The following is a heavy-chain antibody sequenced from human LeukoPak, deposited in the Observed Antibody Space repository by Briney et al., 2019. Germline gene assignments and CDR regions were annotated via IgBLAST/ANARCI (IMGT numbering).Heavy chain of an antibody. V-gene: IGHV3-15*01. J-gene: IGHJ4*02. Sequence: GGSLRLSCAASGFTFSNAWMSWVRQAPGKGLEWVGRIKSKTDGGTTDYAAPVKGRFTISRDDSKNTLYLQMNSLKTEDTAVYYCTTSDWTERYCSDGSCYMHDYWGQGTLVTVSS. CDR3: TTSDWTERYCSDGSCYMHDY. CDR1: GFTFSNAW. D-gene: IGHD2-15*01. CDR2: IKSKTDGGTT.